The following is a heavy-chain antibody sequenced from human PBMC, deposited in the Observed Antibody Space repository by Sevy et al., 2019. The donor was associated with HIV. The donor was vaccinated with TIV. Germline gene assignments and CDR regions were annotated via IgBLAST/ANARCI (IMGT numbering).Heavy chain of an antibody. CDR2: FDPEDGET. Sequence: ASVKVSCKVSGYTLTKLSMHWVRQSPGKGLEWMGSFDPEDGETIHAQRFQGRLSMTEDTSTETAYMELSSLSSEETAVYYCATTKDYYDNSGDPFDYWGQGSLVTVSS. CDR1: GYTLTKLS. V-gene: IGHV1-24*01. J-gene: IGHJ4*02. CDR3: ATTKDYYDNSGDPFDY. D-gene: IGHD3-22*01.